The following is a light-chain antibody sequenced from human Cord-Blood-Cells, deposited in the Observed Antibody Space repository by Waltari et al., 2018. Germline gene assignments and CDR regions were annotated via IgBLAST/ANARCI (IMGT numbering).Light chain of an antibody. Sequence: DIQMNQSPYSLSASVGDRVTITCRASQSISSYLNWYQQKPGKAPKLLIYAASSLQSGVPSRFSGGGSGTDFTLTISSLQPEDFATYYCQQSYSTPYTFGQGTKLEIK. V-gene: IGKV1-39*01. J-gene: IGKJ2*01. CDR2: AAS. CDR3: QQSYSTPYT. CDR1: QSISSY.